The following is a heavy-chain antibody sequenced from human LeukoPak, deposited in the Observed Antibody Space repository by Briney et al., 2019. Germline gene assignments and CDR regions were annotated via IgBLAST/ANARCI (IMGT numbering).Heavy chain of an antibody. V-gene: IGHV4-59*01. CDR1: GGSISSYY. Sequence: PSETLSLTCTVSGGSISSYYWSWIRQPPGKGLEWIGYIYYSGSTNYNPSLKSRVTISVDTSKNQFSLKLSSVTAADTAVYYCARDRPVRRVIGDYFDYWGQGTLVTVSS. CDR2: IYYSGST. CDR3: ARDRPVRRVIGDYFDY. J-gene: IGHJ4*02. D-gene: IGHD3-10*01.